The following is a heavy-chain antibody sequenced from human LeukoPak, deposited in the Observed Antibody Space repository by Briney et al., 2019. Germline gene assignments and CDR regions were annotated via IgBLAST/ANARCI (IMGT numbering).Heavy chain of an antibody. J-gene: IGHJ5*02. CDR2: IMTDGSST. V-gene: IGHV3-74*01. Sequence: GGSLRLSCAASGFIFSSYWMHWVRQGPGKGLVWVSRIMTDGSSTSYADSVKGRFTISRDNAKNTLYLQMNSLRAEDTAVYYCARVIVAAALGPWGQGTLVTVSS. CDR3: ARVIVAAALGP. CDR1: GFIFSSYW. D-gene: IGHD6-13*01.